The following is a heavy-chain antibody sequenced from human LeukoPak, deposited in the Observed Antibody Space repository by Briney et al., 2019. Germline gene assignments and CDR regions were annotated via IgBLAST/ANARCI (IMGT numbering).Heavy chain of an antibody. V-gene: IGHV3-23*01. J-gene: IGHJ3*02. Sequence: GGSLRLSCAASGFTFSSYGMSWVRQAPGKGLEWVSGISGSGGSTYYADSVKGRLTISRDNSKNTLYLQMNSLRAEDRAVYYCARSREDAFDIWGQGTMVTVSS. CDR2: ISGSGGST. CDR1: GFTFSSYG. CDR3: ARSREDAFDI. D-gene: IGHD1-26*01.